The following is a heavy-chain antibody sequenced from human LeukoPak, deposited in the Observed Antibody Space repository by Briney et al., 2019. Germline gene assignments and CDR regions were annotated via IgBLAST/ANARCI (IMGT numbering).Heavy chain of an antibody. V-gene: IGHV4-59*08. CDR1: AGSIIDYY. D-gene: IGHD3-10*01. Sequence: SETLSLTCTISAGSIIDYYWSWIRQPPGKGLQWVGYIHYTGLTDYNPSLKSRVTISVDTSKNQFSLKLSSVTAADTAAYYCARHKSTGRTYGPPSFDYWGQGTLATVSS. CDR2: IHYTGLT. J-gene: IGHJ4*02. CDR3: ARHKSTGRTYGPPSFDY.